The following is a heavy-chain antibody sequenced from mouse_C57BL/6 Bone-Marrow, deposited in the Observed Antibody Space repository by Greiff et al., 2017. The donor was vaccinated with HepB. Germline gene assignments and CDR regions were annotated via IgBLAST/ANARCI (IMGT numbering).Heavy chain of an antibody. V-gene: IGHV1-50*01. Sequence: QVQLQQPGAELVKPGASVKLSCKASGYTFTSYWMQWVKQRPGQGLEWIGEIDPSDSYTNYNQKFKGKATLTVDTSSSTAYMQLSSLTTEDSAVYYCARRDYYYGSSYCWYFDVWGTGTTVTVSS. CDR2: IDPSDSYT. D-gene: IGHD1-1*01. J-gene: IGHJ1*03. CDR3: ARRDYYYGSSYCWYFDV. CDR1: GYTFTSYW.